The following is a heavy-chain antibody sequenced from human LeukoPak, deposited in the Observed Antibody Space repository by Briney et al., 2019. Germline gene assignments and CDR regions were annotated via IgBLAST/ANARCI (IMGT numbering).Heavy chain of an antibody. V-gene: IGHV3-64*01. J-gene: IGHJ2*01. CDR3: ARGRQGAKTRYFDL. CDR1: GIIFSNYA. D-gene: IGHD1-26*01. CDR2: ISIDGGST. Sequence: GGSLRLSCAASGIIFSNYAMHWVRQGPGKGLECISTISIDGGSTYYANSVKGRFTISRDNSKNTLYLQMGSLRAEDMAVYYCARGRQGAKTRYFDLWGRGTRVTVSS.